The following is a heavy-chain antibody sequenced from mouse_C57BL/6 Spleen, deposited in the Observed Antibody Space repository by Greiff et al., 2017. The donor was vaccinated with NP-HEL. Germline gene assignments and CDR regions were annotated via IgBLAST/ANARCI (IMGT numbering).Heavy chain of an antibody. V-gene: IGHV1-66*01. Sequence: QVQLKQSGPELVKPGASVKISCKASGYSFTSYYIHWVKQRPGQGLEWIGWIYPGSGNTKYNEKFKGKATLTADTSSSTAYMQLSSLTSEDSAVYYCARGGYDYDGFAYWGQGTLVTVSA. J-gene: IGHJ3*01. CDR1: GYSFTSYY. D-gene: IGHD2-4*01. CDR3: ARGGYDYDGFAY. CDR2: IYPGSGNT.